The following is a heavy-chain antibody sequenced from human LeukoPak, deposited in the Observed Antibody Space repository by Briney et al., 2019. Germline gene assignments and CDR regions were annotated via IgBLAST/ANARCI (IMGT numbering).Heavy chain of an antibody. D-gene: IGHD2-15*01. CDR3: ARVGGGNYYYYGMDV. J-gene: IGHJ6*02. V-gene: IGHV4-59*08. Sequence: SETLSLTCSVSGGSISSYYWSWIRQPPGKGLEWIGYIYSSGSTNYNPSLKSRVTISVDTSKNQFSLRLSSVTAGDTAVYYCARVGGGNYYYYGMDVWGQGTTVTVSS. CDR1: GGSISSYY. CDR2: IYSSGST.